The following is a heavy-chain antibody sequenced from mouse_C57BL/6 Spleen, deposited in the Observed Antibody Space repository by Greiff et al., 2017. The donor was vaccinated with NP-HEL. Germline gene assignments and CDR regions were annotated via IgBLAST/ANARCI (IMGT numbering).Heavy chain of an antibody. CDR2: IDPETGGT. Sequence: QVQLQQSGAELVRPGASVTLSCKASGYTFTDYEMHWVKQTPVHGLEWIGAIDPETGGTAYNQKFKGKAILTADKSSSTAYMELRSLTSEDSAVYYCTCYGSGRYYFDYWGQGTTLTVSS. D-gene: IGHD1-1*01. CDR1: GYTFTDYE. J-gene: IGHJ2*01. CDR3: TCYGSGRYYFDY. V-gene: IGHV1-15*01.